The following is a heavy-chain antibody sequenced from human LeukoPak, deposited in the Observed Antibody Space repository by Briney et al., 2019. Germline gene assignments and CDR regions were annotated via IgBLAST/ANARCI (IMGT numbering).Heavy chain of an antibody. Sequence: SETLSLTCTVSGGSISSSTYCWGWIRQPPGKGLEWIGSIYYSGSTYYNPSVKSRLTISVDTAKNQFSLKLSSVTAADTAVYYCARHYPRGHNNDRSGYIYPFDYWGQGTLVTVSS. CDR3: ARHYPRGHNNDRSGYIYPFDY. J-gene: IGHJ4*02. CDR1: GGSISSSTYC. D-gene: IGHD3-22*01. V-gene: IGHV4-39*01. CDR2: IYYSGST.